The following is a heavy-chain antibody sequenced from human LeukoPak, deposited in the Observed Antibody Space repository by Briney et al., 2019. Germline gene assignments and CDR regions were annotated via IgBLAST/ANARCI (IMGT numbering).Heavy chain of an antibody. V-gene: IGHV3-23*01. CDR1: GFTFSSYA. Sequence: GGSLRLSCAASGFTFSSYAMRWVRQAPGKGLEWVSAISGSGGSTYYADSVKGRFTISRDNSKNTLYPQMNSLRAEDTAVYYCAKDRWYSSSWYDYWGQGTLVTVSS. CDR3: AKDRWYSSSWYDY. J-gene: IGHJ4*02. CDR2: ISGSGGST. D-gene: IGHD6-13*01.